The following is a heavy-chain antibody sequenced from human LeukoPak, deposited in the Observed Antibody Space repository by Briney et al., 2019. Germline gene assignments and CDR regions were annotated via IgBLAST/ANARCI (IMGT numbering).Heavy chain of an antibody. D-gene: IGHD6-13*01. Sequence: SETLSLTCAVYGGSFSGYYWSWIRQPPGKGLEWIGEINHSGSTNYNPSLKSRVTISVDTSKNQFSLKLSSVTAADTAVYYCARDIIAAAGQPFDYWGQGTLVTVSS. CDR1: GGSFSGYY. J-gene: IGHJ4*02. CDR3: ARDIIAAAGQPFDY. CDR2: INHSGST. V-gene: IGHV4-34*01.